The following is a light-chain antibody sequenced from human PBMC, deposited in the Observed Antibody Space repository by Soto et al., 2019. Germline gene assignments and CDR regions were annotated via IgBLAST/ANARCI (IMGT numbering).Light chain of an antibody. V-gene: IGKV3-20*01. Sequence: EIVLTQSPGTLSLYPGERATLSCRASQSVSSSYLAWYQQKPGQAPRLLIYGASSRATVIQDRFSGSGSGTDFTLTISRLEPEDFAVYYCQQYGSSRWTFGQGTKVEIK. CDR3: QQYGSSRWT. CDR1: QSVSSSY. J-gene: IGKJ1*01. CDR2: GAS.